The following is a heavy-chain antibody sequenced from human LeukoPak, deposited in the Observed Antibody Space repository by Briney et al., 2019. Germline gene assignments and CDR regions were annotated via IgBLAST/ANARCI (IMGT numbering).Heavy chain of an antibody. Sequence: SETLSLTCTVSGGSIRSSYYYWGWIRQPPGKGLEWIGSIYDSGSTYYNPSLKSRVTISVDTSNNQFSLKLSSVTAADTAVYFCARAGYCSGGSCFFYWGQGTLVTVSS. V-gene: IGHV4-39*07. J-gene: IGHJ4*02. CDR3: ARAGYCSGGSCFFY. CDR2: IYDSGST. D-gene: IGHD2-15*01. CDR1: GGSIRSSYYY.